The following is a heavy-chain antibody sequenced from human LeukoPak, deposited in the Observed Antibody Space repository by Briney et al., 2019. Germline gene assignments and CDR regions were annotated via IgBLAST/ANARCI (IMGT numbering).Heavy chain of an antibody. Sequence: GGSLRPSCEASGFTFSTYWMSWVRQAPGKGLEWVANIKQDGSQTYHADSVKGRFTISRDNSKNTLYLQMNSLRAEDTAVYYCAKSFGRYDYVWGSYRKHDAFDIWGQGTMVTVSS. CDR3: AKSFGRYDYVWGSYRKHDAFDI. CDR1: GFTFSTYW. V-gene: IGHV3-7*01. CDR2: IKQDGSQT. J-gene: IGHJ3*02. D-gene: IGHD3-16*02.